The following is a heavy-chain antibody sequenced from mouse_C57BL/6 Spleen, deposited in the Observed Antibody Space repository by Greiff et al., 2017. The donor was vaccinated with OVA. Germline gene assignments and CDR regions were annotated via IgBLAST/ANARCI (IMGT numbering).Heavy chain of an antibody. V-gene: IGHV1-9*01. Sequence: QVTLKVSGAELMKPGASVKLSCKATGYTFTGYWIEWVKQRPGHGLEWIGEILPGSGSTNYNEKFKGKATFTADTSSNTAYMQLSSLTTEDSAIYYCARGFITTVVGDAMDYWGQGTSVTVSS. J-gene: IGHJ4*01. CDR3: ARGFITTVVGDAMDY. CDR2: ILPGSGST. D-gene: IGHD1-1*01. CDR1: GYTFTGYW.